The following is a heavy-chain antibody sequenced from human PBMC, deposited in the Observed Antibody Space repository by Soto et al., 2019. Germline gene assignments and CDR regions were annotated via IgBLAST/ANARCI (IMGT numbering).Heavy chain of an antibody. CDR2: IKQDGSEK. J-gene: IGHJ6*02. CDR1: GFTFSTYW. V-gene: IGHV3-7*01. Sequence: GGSLRLSCAASGFTFSTYWMTWVRQAPGKGLEWVADIKQDGSEKYYVDSVKGRFTISRDNAKNSLFLQMNSLRAEDTAAYYCARHDYNTLPPYYYYGMDVRYPETLLTV. CDR3: ARHDYNTLPPYYYYGMDV. D-gene: IGHD4-4*01.